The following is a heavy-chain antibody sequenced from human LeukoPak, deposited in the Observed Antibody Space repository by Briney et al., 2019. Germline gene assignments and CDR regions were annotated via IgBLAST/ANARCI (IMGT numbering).Heavy chain of an antibody. CDR3: ARAKIVGATNFDY. CDR2: ISSSSSTI. D-gene: IGHD1-26*01. CDR1: GFTFSTYS. Sequence: GGSRRLCCAASGFTFSTYSMNWGRQAPGKGLERVSYISSSSSTIYYADSVKGRFTISRDNAKNSLYLQMNSLRAEDTAVYYCARAKIVGATNFDYLGQGTLVTVSS. J-gene: IGHJ4*02. V-gene: IGHV3-48*01.